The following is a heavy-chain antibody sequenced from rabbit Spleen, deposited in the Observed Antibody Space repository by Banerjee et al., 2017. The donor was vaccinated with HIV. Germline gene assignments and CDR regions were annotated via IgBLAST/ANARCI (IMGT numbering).Heavy chain of an antibody. Sequence: SVEESGGRLVTPGTPLTLTCTVSGFSLRNYAITWVRQAPGKGLEWIGIISSSSSTYYASWAKGRFTVTKTSTTVDLKITSPTTEDSATYFCARVFLGNYYGMDLWGQGTLVTVS. D-gene: IGHD3-1*01. CDR3: ARVFLGNYYGMDL. CDR1: GFSLRNYA. CDR2: ISSSSST. J-gene: IGHJ6*01. V-gene: IGHV1S69*01.